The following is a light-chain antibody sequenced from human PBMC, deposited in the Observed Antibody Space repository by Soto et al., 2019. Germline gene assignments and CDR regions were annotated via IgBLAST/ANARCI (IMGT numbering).Light chain of an antibody. Sequence: DIQMTQSPSSLSASVGDRVTITCQASQDINNFLHWYQQKPGKAPKLLIYDASNLETGVPSRFSGSGSGTHLTFTISSLQPEDIATYYCQQYDHLLLSFGGGTKVEIK. CDR2: DAS. V-gene: IGKV1-33*01. CDR3: QQYDHLLLS. J-gene: IGKJ4*01. CDR1: QDINNF.